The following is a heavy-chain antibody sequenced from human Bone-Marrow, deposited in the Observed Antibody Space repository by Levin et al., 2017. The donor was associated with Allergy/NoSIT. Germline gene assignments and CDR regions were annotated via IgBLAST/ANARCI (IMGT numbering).Heavy chain of an antibody. Sequence: GESLKISCAASGFPFSGHGMSWVRQTPEKGLEWVSSISSGGDLTYYADSVKGRFTISRDNSMNTLYLQINSLRVEDTAVYYCAKIGVIGQWYFDLWGRGTLVTVSS. CDR2: ISSGGDLT. CDR1: GFPFSGHG. J-gene: IGHJ2*01. D-gene: IGHD2-21*01. CDR3: AKIGVIGQWYFDL. V-gene: IGHV3-23*01.